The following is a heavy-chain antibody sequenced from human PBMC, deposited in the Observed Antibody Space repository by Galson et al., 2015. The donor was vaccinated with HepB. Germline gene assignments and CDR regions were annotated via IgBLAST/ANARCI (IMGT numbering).Heavy chain of an antibody. D-gene: IGHD3-22*01. CDR3: ARDWETSGCVMGAFDI. CDR2: ISYDGNIQ. V-gene: IGHV3-30-3*01. J-gene: IGHJ3*02. CDR1: EFTFSSYE. Sequence: SLRLSCAASEFTFSSYEMHWVRQAPGKGLEWVAVISYDGNIQYYADSVKGRFTISRDNSKNILNLQMSSLRADDTAVYYCARDWETSGCVMGAFDIWGQGTMVTVSS.